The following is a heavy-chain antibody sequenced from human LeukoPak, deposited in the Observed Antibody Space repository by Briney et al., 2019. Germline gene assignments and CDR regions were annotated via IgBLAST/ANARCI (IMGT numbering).Heavy chain of an antibody. CDR1: SGSISSYY. J-gene: IGHJ5*02. Sequence: SETLSLTCTVSSGSISSYYWSWIRQPPGKGLEWIGYIYYSGSTNYNPSLKSRVTISVDTSKNQFSLKLSSVTAADTAVYYCARDEGYCSGGSCYSGWFDPWGQGTLATVSS. CDR3: ARDEGYCSGGSCYSGWFDP. CDR2: IYYSGST. V-gene: IGHV4-59*01. D-gene: IGHD2-15*01.